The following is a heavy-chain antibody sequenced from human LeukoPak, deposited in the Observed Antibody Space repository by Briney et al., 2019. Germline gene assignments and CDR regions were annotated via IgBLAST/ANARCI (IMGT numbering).Heavy chain of an antibody. Sequence: TGGSLRLSCAASGFTVGSSYMGWVRQAPGKGLEWVSVIYSGGSTYYADSMKGRFTLSRDNSKNTLYLQMNSQRAEDTAVYYCARLSGSYYEADYWGQGTLVTVSS. CDR2: IYSGGST. CDR1: GFTVGSSY. V-gene: IGHV3-53*01. D-gene: IGHD1-26*01. J-gene: IGHJ4*02. CDR3: ARLSGSYYEADY.